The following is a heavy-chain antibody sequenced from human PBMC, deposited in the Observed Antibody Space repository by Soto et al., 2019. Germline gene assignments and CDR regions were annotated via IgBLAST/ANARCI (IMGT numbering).Heavy chain of an antibody. D-gene: IGHD6-13*01. CDR1: GGSISSYY. CDR2: IYYSGST. CDR3: ARGGSIAARQPFVY. J-gene: IGHJ4*02. V-gene: IGHV4-59*01. Sequence: PSETLSLTCTVSGGSISSYYWSWIRHPPGKGLEWIGYIYYSGSTNYNPSLKSRVTISVDTSKNQFSLKLSSVTAADTAVYYCARGGSIAARQPFVYWHQAILVTVYS.